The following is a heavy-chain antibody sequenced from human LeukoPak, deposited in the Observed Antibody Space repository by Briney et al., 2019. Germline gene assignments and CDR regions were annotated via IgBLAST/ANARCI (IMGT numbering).Heavy chain of an antibody. V-gene: IGHV4-39*01. D-gene: IGHD6-25*01. Sequence: PSETLSLTCTVSGGSISSSSYYWGWIRQSPGKGLEWIGSISYSGSTYYNPSLKSRVTISVDTSKNQFSLKLSSVTASDTAVYYCARRRVDNRSGWYFDYWGEGTLVTVSS. CDR1: GGSISSSSYY. CDR2: ISYSGST. CDR3: ARRRVDNRSGWYFDY. J-gene: IGHJ4*02.